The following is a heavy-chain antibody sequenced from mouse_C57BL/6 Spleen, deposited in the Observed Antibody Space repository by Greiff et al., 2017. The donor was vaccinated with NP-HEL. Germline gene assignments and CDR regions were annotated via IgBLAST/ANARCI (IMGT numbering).Heavy chain of an antibody. CDR1: GYTFTSYW. V-gene: IGHV1-52*01. D-gene: IGHD1-1*01. J-gene: IGHJ3*01. Sequence: QVQLQQPGAELVRPGSSVKLSCKASGYTFTSYWMHWVKQRPIQGLEWIGNIDPSDSETHYNQKFKDKATLTVDKSSSTAYMQLSSLTSEGSAVYYCARGGYYGSSSWFAYWGQGTLVTVSA. CDR2: IDPSDSET. CDR3: ARGGYYGSSSWFAY.